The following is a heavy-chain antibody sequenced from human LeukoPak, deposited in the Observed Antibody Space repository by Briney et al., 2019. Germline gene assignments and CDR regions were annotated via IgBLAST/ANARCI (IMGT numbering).Heavy chain of an antibody. D-gene: IGHD6-6*01. V-gene: IGHV3-48*01. CDR1: GFTFSSYS. CDR2: ISSSSST. J-gene: IGHJ5*02. CDR3: AKDRDSSSSWFDP. Sequence: GGSLRLSCAASGFTFSSYSMNWVRQAPGKGLEWVSYISSSSSTHYADSVKGRFTISRDNAKNSLYLQMNSLRAEDTAVYYCAKDRDSSSSWFDPWGQGTLVTVSS.